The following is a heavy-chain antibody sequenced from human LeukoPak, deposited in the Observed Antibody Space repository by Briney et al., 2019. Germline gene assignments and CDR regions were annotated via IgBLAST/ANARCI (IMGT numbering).Heavy chain of an antibody. Sequence: SETLSLTCSVSGGSVSSGRYYWTWIRQPPGKGLEWIGYIYYSGSTNYNPSLKSRVSISVDTSKNQFSLKLSSVTAADTAVYYCARGARGSYSYWGQGTLVTVSS. CDR2: IYYSGST. CDR1: GGSVSSGRYY. V-gene: IGHV4-61*01. J-gene: IGHJ4*02. CDR3: ARGARGSYSY. D-gene: IGHD1-26*01.